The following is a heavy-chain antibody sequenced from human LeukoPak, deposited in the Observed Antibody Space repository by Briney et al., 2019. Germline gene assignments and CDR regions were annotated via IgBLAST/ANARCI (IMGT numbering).Heavy chain of an antibody. CDR2: IYTSGST. CDR1: GGSISSGSYY. Sequence: PSETLSLTCTVSGGSISSGSYYWSWIRQPAGKGLEWIGRIYTSGSTNYNPSLKSRVTISVDTSKNQFSLKLSSVTAADTAVYYCASGSYSRGDYWGQGTLVTVSS. J-gene: IGHJ4*02. CDR3: ASGSYSRGDY. V-gene: IGHV4-61*02. D-gene: IGHD1-26*01.